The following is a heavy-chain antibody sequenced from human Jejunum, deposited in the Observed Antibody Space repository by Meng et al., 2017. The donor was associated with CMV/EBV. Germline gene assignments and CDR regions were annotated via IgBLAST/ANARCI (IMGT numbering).Heavy chain of an antibody. V-gene: IGHV4-4*07. CDR2: IYTSGST. CDR1: AGSISVSY. D-gene: IGHD1-26*01. CDR3: ARESGSYYWFDP. J-gene: IGHJ5*02. Sequence: LRELCVELVMSSEPLSLSVFVSAGSISVSYWSWTRQPAGKGLEWIGRIYTSGSTHYNPSLKIRLTMSVDLSNNQISLKLRSVTAADTAVYYCARESGSYYWFDPWGQGTLVTVSS.